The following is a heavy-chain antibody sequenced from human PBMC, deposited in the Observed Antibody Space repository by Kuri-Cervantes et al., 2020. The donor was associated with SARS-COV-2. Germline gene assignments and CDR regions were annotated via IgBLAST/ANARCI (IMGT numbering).Heavy chain of an antibody. CDR3: AKDGEYSSSWSHFDY. J-gene: IGHJ4*02. CDR1: GFTFSSYA. V-gene: IGHV3-64*04. Sequence: GESLKISCSASGFTFSSYAMHWVRQAPGKGLEYVSAISSNGGSTYYADSVKGRFTISRDNSKNTLYLQMNSLRAEDTAVYYCAKDGEYSSSWSHFDYWGQGTLVTVSS. CDR2: ISSNGGST. D-gene: IGHD6-13*01.